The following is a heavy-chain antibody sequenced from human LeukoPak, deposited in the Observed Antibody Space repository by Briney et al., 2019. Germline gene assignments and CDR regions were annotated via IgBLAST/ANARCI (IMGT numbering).Heavy chain of an antibody. CDR2: IYPGDSDT. J-gene: IGHJ3*01. CDR1: GYMFSNYW. Sequence: GESLKISCEGSGYMFSNYWIGWVRQMPGKGVEWMGIIYPGDSDTTYSPSFQGQVTISADTSINTAYVQWTSLKASDTAMYYCASTDPSPDGFDLWGPGTKATVSS. D-gene: IGHD4-17*01. CDR3: ASTDPSPDGFDL. V-gene: IGHV5-51*01.